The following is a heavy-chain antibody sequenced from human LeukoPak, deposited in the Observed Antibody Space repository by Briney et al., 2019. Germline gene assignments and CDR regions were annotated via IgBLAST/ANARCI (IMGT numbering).Heavy chain of an antibody. CDR1: GGSISSSNW. J-gene: IGHJ3*02. D-gene: IGHD3-10*01. CDR3: AKSNGYGLVDI. Sequence: PSETLSLTCTVSGGSISSSNWWSWVRQPPGKGLEWIGEIYHSGSTNYNPSLRSRVTISLDTSRNQFSLKLNSVTAADTAVYYCAKSNGYGLVDIWGQGTMVTVSS. CDR2: IYHSGST. V-gene: IGHV4-4*02.